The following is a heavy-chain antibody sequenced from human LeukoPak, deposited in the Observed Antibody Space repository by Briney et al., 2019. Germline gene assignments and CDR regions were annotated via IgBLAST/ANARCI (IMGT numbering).Heavy chain of an antibody. CDR3: AKDLAGYFDY. J-gene: IGHJ4*02. V-gene: IGHV3-30*18. D-gene: IGHD6-25*01. CDR2: ISYDGSNK. Sequence: SGGSLRLSCAASEFTFSSYGMHWVRQAPGKGLEWVAVISYDGSNKYYADSVKGRFTIPRDNSKNTLYLQMNSLRAEDTAVYYCAKDLAGYFDYWGQGTLVTVSS. CDR1: EFTFSSYG.